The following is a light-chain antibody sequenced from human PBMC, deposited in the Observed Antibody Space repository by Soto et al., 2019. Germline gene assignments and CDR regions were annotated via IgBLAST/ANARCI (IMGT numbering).Light chain of an antibody. Sequence: QPVLTQPPSASGTPGQRVTLSCSGSSSNIGGNTVNWYQQLPGTAPKLLIYSNNQRPSGVPDRFSGSKSGTSASLAISGLQSEDEADYYCAAWDDTLTGVVFGGGTKLTVL. CDR3: AAWDDTLTGVV. J-gene: IGLJ2*01. CDR1: SSNIGGNT. V-gene: IGLV1-44*01. CDR2: SNN.